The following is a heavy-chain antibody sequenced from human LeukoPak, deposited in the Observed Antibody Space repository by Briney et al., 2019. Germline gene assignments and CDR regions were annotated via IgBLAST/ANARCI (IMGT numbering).Heavy chain of an antibody. Sequence: SETLSLTCSVSGESISSSRHYWSWIRQPAGQGLEWIGRIYPSGNTNYNPSLKSRATISLDTSKNQFSLNLKSVTAADTAMYYCARDGVVTMELDFWGQGTLVTVSS. CDR1: GESISSSRHY. CDR3: ARDGVVTMELDF. D-gene: IGHD3-10*01. J-gene: IGHJ4*02. V-gene: IGHV4-61*02. CDR2: IYPSGNT.